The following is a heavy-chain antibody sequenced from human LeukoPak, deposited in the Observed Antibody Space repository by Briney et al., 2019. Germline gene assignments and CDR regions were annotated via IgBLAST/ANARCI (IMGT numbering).Heavy chain of an antibody. D-gene: IGHD3-10*01. J-gene: IGHJ5*02. CDR3: ASMVRGVIGYNWFDP. Sequence: GGSLSLSCAASGFTFSSYSMNWVRQATGKGVEWVSYISSSSSTIYYADSVKGRFTISRDNAKNSLYLQMNSLRAEDTAVYYCASMVRGVIGYNWFDPWGQGTLVTVSS. CDR1: GFTFSSYS. CDR2: ISSSSSTI. V-gene: IGHV3-48*01.